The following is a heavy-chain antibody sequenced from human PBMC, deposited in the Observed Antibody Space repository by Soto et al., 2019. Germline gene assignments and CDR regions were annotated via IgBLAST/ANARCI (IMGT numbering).Heavy chain of an antibody. V-gene: IGHV4-59*08. CDR2: IYYSGST. CDR3: ARHANWGVSYYFDY. CDR1: GGSISSYY. Sequence: SETLSLTCTVSGGSISSYYWSWIRQPPGKGQEWIGYIYYSGSTNYNPSLKSRVTISVDTSKNQFSLKLSSVTAADTAVYYCARHANWGVSYYFDYWGQGTLVTVSS. J-gene: IGHJ4*02. D-gene: IGHD7-27*01.